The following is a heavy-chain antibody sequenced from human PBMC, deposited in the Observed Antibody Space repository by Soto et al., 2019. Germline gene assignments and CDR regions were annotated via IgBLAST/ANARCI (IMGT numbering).Heavy chain of an antibody. CDR2: ISYDGSNK. CDR1: GFTFSSYA. D-gene: IGHD6-19*01. Sequence: QVPLVESGGGVVQPGRSLRLSCAASGFTFSSYAMHWVRQAPGKGLEWVAVISYDGSNKYYADSVKGRFTISRDNSKNTLYLQMNSLRAEDTAVYYCARDGSYENWFDPWGQGTLVTVSS. J-gene: IGHJ5*02. V-gene: IGHV3-30-3*01. CDR3: ARDGSYENWFDP.